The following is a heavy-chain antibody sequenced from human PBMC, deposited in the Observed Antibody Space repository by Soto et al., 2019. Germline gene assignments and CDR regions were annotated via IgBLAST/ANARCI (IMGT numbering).Heavy chain of an antibody. CDR1: GFTFSSYW. D-gene: IGHD2-2*01. Sequence: GGSLRLSCAASGFTFSSYWMSWVRQAPGKGLEWVANIKQDGSEKYYVDSVKGRFTISRDNAKNSLCLQMNSLRAEDTAVYYCARNRTVVVPAAMVPWGQGTLVTVSS. CDR3: ARNRTVVVPAAMVP. CDR2: IKQDGSEK. J-gene: IGHJ5*02. V-gene: IGHV3-7*05.